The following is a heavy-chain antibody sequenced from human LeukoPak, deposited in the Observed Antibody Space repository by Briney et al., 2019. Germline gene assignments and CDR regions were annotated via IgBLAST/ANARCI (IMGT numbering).Heavy chain of an antibody. CDR3: ARDFGDYQFDP. D-gene: IGHD4-17*01. CDR1: GGSVSSGSYY. J-gene: IGHJ5*02. CDR2: IYYSGST. Sequence: PSETLSLTCTVSGGSVSSGSYYWSWIRQPPGKGLEWIGYIYYSGSTNYNPSLKSRVTISVDTSKNQFSLKLSSVTAADTAVYYCARDFGDYQFDPWGQGTLVTVSS. V-gene: IGHV4-61*01.